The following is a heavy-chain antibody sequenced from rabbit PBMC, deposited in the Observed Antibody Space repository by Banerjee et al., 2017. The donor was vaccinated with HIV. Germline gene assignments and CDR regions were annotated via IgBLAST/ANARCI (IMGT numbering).Heavy chain of an antibody. J-gene: IGHJ4*01. D-gene: IGHD1-1*01. CDR3: AREEGGAATLNL. Sequence: QEQLEESGGDLVKPEGSLTLTCTASGFDLSDYYFMYWVRQAPGKGLEWIACIYAGSGGDTTYYANWAKGRFTISKASSTTVTLQMTSLTAADTATYFCAREEGGAATLNLWGQGT. V-gene: IGHV1S45*01. CDR2: IYAGSGGDTT. CDR1: GFDLSDYYF.